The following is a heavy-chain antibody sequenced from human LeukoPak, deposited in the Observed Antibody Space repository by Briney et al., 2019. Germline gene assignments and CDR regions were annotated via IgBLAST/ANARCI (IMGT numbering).Heavy chain of an antibody. D-gene: IGHD5-12*01. CDR3: ARGLRGYDFGELDV. J-gene: IGHJ6*04. V-gene: IGHV4-39*07. CDR2: IDYNGAT. Sequence: SETLSLTCTVSVDSISSSSYYWNGIRLPPGKGLEWIGMIDYNGATRYNPSLKSRVSISEDTSKNQFSLKLMSVTAADTAVYYCARGLRGYDFGELDVWDKGTTVTVTS. CDR1: VDSISSSSYY.